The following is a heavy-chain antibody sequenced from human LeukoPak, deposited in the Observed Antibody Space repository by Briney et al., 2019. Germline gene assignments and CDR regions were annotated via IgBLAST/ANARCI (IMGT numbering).Heavy chain of an antibody. D-gene: IGHD6-25*01. J-gene: IGHJ6*03. CDR3: AKDFSSASYTYYYYYMDV. Sequence: SETLSLTCAVYGGSFSGHYWTWIRQPPGKGVEWIGEINHSGSTNYNPSLKSRVTISLDTSKNQFSLKVSSVTAADTAIYYCAKDFSSASYTYYYYYMDVWGKGTTVTVSS. CDR1: GGSFSGHY. CDR2: INHSGST. V-gene: IGHV4-34*01.